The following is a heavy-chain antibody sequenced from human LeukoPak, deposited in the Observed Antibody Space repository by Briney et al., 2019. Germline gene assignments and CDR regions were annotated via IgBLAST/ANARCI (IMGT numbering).Heavy chain of an antibody. CDR3: ARESEMATIGQVYYYYGMDA. J-gene: IGHJ6*02. Sequence: ASVKVSCKASGGTFSSYAISWVRQAPGQGLEWMGWISAYNGNTNYAQKLQGRVTMTTDTSTSTAYMELRSLRSDDTAVYYCARESEMATIGQVYYYYGMDAWGQGTTVTVSS. D-gene: IGHD5-24*01. V-gene: IGHV1-18*01. CDR1: GGTFSSYA. CDR2: ISAYNGNT.